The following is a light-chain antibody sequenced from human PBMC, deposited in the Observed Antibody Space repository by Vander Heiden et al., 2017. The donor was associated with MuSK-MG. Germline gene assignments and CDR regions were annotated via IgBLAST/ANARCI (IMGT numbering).Light chain of an antibody. J-gene: IGKJ1*01. CDR1: QSVSSNY. CDR2: DAS. V-gene: IGKV3-20*01. Sequence: ELVLTQSPGTLSLSRGQRATLSCRASQSVSSNYLAWYQQKPGQAPRLLIYDASDRSTGLPDRFSGSGSGTDFTLTISRLEPEDFAVYYCQQYGSSPQTFGHGTKVEIK. CDR3: QQYGSSPQT.